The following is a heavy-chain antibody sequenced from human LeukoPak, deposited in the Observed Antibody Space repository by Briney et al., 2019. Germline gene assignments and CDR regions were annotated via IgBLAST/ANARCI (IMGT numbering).Heavy chain of an antibody. J-gene: IGHJ5*02. CDR3: ALDIVATIGQYNWFDP. Sequence: ASVKVSCKASRYTFTSYDINWVRQATGQGLEWMGWMNPNSGNTGYAQKFQGRVTMTRNTSISTAYMELSSLRSEDTAVYYCALDIVATIGQYNWFDPWGQGTLVTVSS. CDR2: MNPNSGNT. V-gene: IGHV1-8*01. D-gene: IGHD5-12*01. CDR1: RYTFTSYD.